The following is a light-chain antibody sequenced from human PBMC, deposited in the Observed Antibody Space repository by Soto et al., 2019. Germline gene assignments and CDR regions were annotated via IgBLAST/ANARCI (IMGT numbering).Light chain of an antibody. CDR1: SSDVGSYNR. Sequence: QSALTQPPSVSGSPGQSVTISCTGTSSDVGSYNRVSWYQQPPGTAPKLMIDEVSNRPSGVPDRFSGSKSGNTASLTISGLQAEDEADYYCSSYTSSSTLGLGGGTKLTVL. CDR2: EVS. V-gene: IGLV2-18*02. J-gene: IGLJ2*01. CDR3: SSYTSSSTLG.